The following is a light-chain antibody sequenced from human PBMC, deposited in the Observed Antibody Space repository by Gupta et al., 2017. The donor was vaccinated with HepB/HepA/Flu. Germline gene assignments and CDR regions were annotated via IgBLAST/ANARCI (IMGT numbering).Light chain of an antibody. V-gene: IGLV1-36*01. CDR3: AAEDDSRNAYV. Sequence: QSVLTQPPSVSEAPRQKVPLSCSGSSSNIGNNAVNWYQQRPGKAPNLLIYYDDRRRSGVPDRFSGSKSGTSAALAISGLQAEDEADYYCAAEDDSRNAYVFGTGTKVTVL. J-gene: IGLJ1*01. CDR1: SSNIGNNA. CDR2: YDD.